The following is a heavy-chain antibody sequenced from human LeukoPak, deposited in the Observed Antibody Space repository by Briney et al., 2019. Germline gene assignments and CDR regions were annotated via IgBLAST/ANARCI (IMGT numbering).Heavy chain of an antibody. Sequence: PSETLSLTCAVYGGSFSGYYWSWIRQPPGKGREWIGEINHSGSTNYNPSLKSRVTISVDTSQNQFSLKLRSVTAADTAVYYCARDRSYVWGSYRYTVDYFDYWGQGTLVTVSS. CDR3: ARDRSYVWGSYRYTVDYFDY. CDR1: GGSFSGYY. V-gene: IGHV4-34*01. D-gene: IGHD3-16*02. CDR2: INHSGST. J-gene: IGHJ4*02.